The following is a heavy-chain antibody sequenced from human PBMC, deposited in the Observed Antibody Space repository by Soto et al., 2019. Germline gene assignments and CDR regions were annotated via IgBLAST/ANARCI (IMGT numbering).Heavy chain of an antibody. J-gene: IGHJ5*02. CDR3: ARGGGWLQKKYNWFDP. D-gene: IGHD5-12*01. CDR1: GYTFTSDG. Sequence: ASVKVSCKTSGYTFTSDGISWVRQAPGQGLEWMGWISAYNGNTNYAQKLQGRVTMTTDTSTSTAYMELRSLRSDDTAVYYCARGGGWLQKKYNWFDPWGQGTLVTVSS. V-gene: IGHV1-18*01. CDR2: ISAYNGNT.